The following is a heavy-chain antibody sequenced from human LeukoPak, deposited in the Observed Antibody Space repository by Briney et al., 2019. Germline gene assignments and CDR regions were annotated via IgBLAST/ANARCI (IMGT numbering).Heavy chain of an antibody. Sequence: GGSLRLSCAASGFTFSSYAMNWVRQAPGKGLEWVSAISGSGGTTYYADSVKGRFTISRDNSKNALFLQMNSLRAEDTAVYYCAKDREGLSSGYDLEYFDYWGQGTLVTVSS. CDR1: GFTFSSYA. CDR3: AKDREGLSSGYDLEYFDY. J-gene: IGHJ4*02. V-gene: IGHV3-23*01. CDR2: ISGSGGTT. D-gene: IGHD5-12*01.